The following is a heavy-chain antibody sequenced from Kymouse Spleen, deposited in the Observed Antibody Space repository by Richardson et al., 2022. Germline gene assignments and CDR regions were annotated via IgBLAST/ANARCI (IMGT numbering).Heavy chain of an antibody. CDR1: GGSISSSNW. CDR2: IYHSGST. CDR3: ARRGSSSSGYYYYYGMDV. J-gene: IGHJ6*02. Sequence: QVQLQESGPGLVKPSGTLSLTCAVSGGSISSSNWWSWVRQPPGKGLEWIGEIYHSGSTNYNPSLKSRVTISVDKSKNQFSLKLSSVTAADTAVYYCARRGSSSSGYYYYYGMDVWGQGTTVTVSS. D-gene: IGHD6-6*01. V-gene: IGHV4-4*02.